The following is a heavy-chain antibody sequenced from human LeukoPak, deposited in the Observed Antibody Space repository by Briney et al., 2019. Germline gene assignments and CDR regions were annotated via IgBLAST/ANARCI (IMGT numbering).Heavy chain of an antibody. CDR2: INPNNGGT. Sequence: ASVKVSCKASGYTFTDYFMHWVRPAPGQGLEWMGWINPNNGGTNYAQKFQGRVTMTRDTSISTAYMELSRLRSDDPAVYYCASSIVYCSSTSCYFNWGQGTLVTVSS. V-gene: IGHV1-2*02. CDR1: GYTFTDYF. D-gene: IGHD2-2*01. J-gene: IGHJ4*02. CDR3: ASSIVYCSSTSCYFN.